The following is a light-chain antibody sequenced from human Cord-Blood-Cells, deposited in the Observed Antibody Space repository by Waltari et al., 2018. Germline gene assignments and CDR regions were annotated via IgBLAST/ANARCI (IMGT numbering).Light chain of an antibody. CDR1: SLRSYY. V-gene: IGLV3-19*01. Sequence: SSELTQDPAVSVALGQTVRITCQGDSLRSYYASWYQQKPGQAPVLVIYGKNNRPSGLPDLFSGSSSGNTASLTITGAQAEDEADYYCNSRDSSGNHLVFGGGTKLTVL. CDR3: NSRDSSGNHLV. J-gene: IGLJ2*01. CDR2: GKN.